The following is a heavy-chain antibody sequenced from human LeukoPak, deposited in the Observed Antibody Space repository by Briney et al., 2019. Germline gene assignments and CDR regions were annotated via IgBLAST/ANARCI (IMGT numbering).Heavy chain of an antibody. CDR1: X. D-gene: IGHD3-22*01. Sequence: XMSWVRXAPGKGLEWVSAISGSGGSTYYADSVKGRFTISRDNSKNTLYLQMNSLRAEDTAVYYCAKVYDSSGYLDYWGQGTLVTVSS. CDR3: AKVYDSSGYLDY. V-gene: IGHV3-23*01. CDR2: ISGSGGST. J-gene: IGHJ4*02.